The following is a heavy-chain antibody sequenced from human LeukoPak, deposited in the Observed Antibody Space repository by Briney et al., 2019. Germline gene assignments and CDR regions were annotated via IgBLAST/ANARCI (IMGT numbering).Heavy chain of an antibody. D-gene: IGHD2-15*01. CDR3: ASRDCRGGRCHFAGADPFDY. Sequence: PGGSLRLSCAASGFTVSSSYMSWVRQAPGKGLEWVSVFYSGGKTYYTDSVKGRFTISRDNSKNTLYLQMNSLRAEDTAVYYCASRDCRGGRCHFAGADPFDYWGQGTLVTVSS. CDR2: FYSGGKT. J-gene: IGHJ4*02. V-gene: IGHV3-53*01. CDR1: GFTVSSSY.